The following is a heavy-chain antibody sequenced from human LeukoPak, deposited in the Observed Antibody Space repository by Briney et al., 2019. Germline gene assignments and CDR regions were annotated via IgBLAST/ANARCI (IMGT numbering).Heavy chain of an antibody. J-gene: IGHJ3*02. Sequence: QLGGSLRLSWAAPGFPFSTSEMSWVRQAPGKGREWISYMSSSGSHIFYADSVKGRFIISRDNARNSLYLQMSRLRAEDTAVYYCAREDTRYAFDIWGQGTMVTVSS. V-gene: IGHV3-48*03. CDR1: GFPFSTSE. CDR2: MSSSGSHI. CDR3: AREDTRYAFDI. D-gene: IGHD2-2*01.